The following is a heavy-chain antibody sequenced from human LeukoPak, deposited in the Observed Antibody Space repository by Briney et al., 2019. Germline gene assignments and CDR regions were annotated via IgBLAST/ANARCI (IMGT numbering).Heavy chain of an antibody. J-gene: IGHJ6*02. CDR1: GGSFSGYY. V-gene: IGHV4-34*01. CDR2: INHSGST. Sequence: SETLSLTCAVYGGSFSGYYWSWIRQPPGKGLEWIGEINHSGSTNYNPSLKSRVTISVDTSKNQFSLKLSSVTAADTAVYYCARHQHSNYYGSGSYLHGMDVWGQGTTVTVSS. D-gene: IGHD3-10*01. CDR3: ARHQHSNYYGSGSYLHGMDV.